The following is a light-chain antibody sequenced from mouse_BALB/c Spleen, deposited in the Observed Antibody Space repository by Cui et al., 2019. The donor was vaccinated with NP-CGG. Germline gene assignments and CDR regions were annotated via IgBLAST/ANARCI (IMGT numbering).Light chain of an antibody. J-gene: IGLJ1*01. CDR2: GTN. Sequence: QAVLPQESALTTSPGETLTLTCRSSTGAVTTSNYANLVQEKPDHLFTGLIGGTNNRTPGVPARFSGSLIGDKAALTITGAQTEDEAIYFCALWYSNHWVFGGGTKLTVL. CDR1: TGAVTTSNY. CDR3: ALWYSNHWV. V-gene: IGLV1*01.